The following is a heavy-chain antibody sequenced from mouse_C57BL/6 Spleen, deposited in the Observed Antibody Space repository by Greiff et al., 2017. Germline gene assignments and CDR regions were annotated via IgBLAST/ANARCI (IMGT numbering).Heavy chain of an antibody. J-gene: IGHJ4*01. V-gene: IGHV1-64*01. CDR3: ARGLSPYYYAMDY. Sequence: VQLQQPGAELVKPGASVKLSCKASGYTFTSYWMHWVKQRPGQGLEWIGMIHPNSGSTNYNEKFKSKATLTVDKSSSTAYMQLSSLTSEDSAVXYCARGLSPYYYAMDYWGQGTSVTVSS. CDR1: GYTFTSYW. CDR2: IHPNSGST.